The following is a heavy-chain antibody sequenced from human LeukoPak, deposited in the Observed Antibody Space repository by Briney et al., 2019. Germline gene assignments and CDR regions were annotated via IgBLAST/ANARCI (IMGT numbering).Heavy chain of an antibody. J-gene: IGHJ4*02. CDR1: GFTFSGHW. CDR3: ARDINWGQVDY. CDR2: INGDGSAT. V-gene: IGHV3-74*01. Sequence: GGSLRLSCAASGFTFSGHWMYWLRQAPGKGVAWVSRINGDGSATNYAGSMKGRFTISRDNAKNILYLQMNSLREDDTAVYYCARDINWGQVDYWGQGTLVTVSS. D-gene: IGHD7-27*01.